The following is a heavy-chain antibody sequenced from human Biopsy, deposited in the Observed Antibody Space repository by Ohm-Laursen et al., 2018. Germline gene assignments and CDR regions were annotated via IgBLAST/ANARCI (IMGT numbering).Heavy chain of an antibody. J-gene: IGHJ4*02. D-gene: IGHD3-3*01. Sequence: SLRLSCAASGFTFADHVMHWVRQAPGKGLEWVSGISWDGGSEGYADSVRGRFTISRDNAKNSLFLQMNSLTTEDTALYYCVRGYSSSWSGYLDHWGQGTLVTVSS. CDR1: GFTFADHV. CDR3: VRGYSSSWSGYLDH. CDR2: ISWDGGSE. V-gene: IGHV3-9*01.